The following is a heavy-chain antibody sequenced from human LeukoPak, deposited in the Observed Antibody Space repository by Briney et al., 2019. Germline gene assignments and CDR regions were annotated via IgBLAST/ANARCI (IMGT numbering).Heavy chain of an antibody. CDR2: IKYDEIEK. J-gene: IGHJ4*02. CDR1: GFTFNSYW. V-gene: IGHV3-7*03. Sequence: PGGSLRLSCAASGFTFNSYWMSWVRQAPGKGLERVANIKYDEIEKYHVDSVKGRFTISRDNAKNSLYLQMNSLRAEDTAVYYCARDTGALVTHFDYWGQGTLVTVSS. D-gene: IGHD5-18*01. CDR3: ARDTGALVTHFDY.